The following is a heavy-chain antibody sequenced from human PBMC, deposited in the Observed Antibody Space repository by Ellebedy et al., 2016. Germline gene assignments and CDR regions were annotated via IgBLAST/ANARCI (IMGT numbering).Heavy chain of an antibody. Sequence: SETLSLTCTVSGDSVGSGGYYWSWIRQLPGKGLEWIGYISYSGSTYYSPSLKSRVTTSLDTSKNQFSLNLSSVTAADTAMYYCARALSRGKFDPWGQGTLVTVSS. D-gene: IGHD1-1*01. CDR2: ISYSGST. J-gene: IGHJ5*02. CDR1: GDSVGSGGYY. CDR3: ARALSRGKFDP. V-gene: IGHV4-31*03.